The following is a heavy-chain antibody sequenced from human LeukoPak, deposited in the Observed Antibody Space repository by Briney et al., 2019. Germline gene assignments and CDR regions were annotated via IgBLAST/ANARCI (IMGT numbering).Heavy chain of an antibody. V-gene: IGHV4-4*07. CDR1: GGSISSYY. CDR3: ATRIGGGSSYYFDY. CDR2: IYTSGTT. Sequence: PSETLSLTCTVSGGSISSYYWSWIRQPAGKGLEWSGRIYTSGTTNYNPSLKSRVTMSIDTSKNQFSLKLTSVTAADTAVYYCATRIGGGSSYYFDYWGQGTLVTVSS. J-gene: IGHJ4*02. D-gene: IGHD6-6*01.